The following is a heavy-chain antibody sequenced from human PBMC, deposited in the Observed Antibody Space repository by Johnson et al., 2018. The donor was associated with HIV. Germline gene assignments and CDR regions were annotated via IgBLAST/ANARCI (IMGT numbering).Heavy chain of an antibody. CDR3: VRVVVVVTTIRVAAFDL. Sequence: VQLVESGGGLVQPGGSLRLSCAASGFTVSSSYMSWVRQAPGKGLEWVSVIYSGGSTYYADSVKGRFTISRDNSKNTLYLQMNSLRAEDTALYYCVRVVVVVTTIRVAAFDLWGQGTMVTVSS. CDR2: IYSGGST. CDR1: GFTVSSSY. V-gene: IGHV3-66*01. J-gene: IGHJ3*01. D-gene: IGHD2-15*01.